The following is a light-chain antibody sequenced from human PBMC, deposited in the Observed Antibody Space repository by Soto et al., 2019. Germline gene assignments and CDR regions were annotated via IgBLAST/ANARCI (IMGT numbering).Light chain of an antibody. J-gene: IGLJ2*01. CDR2: EVS. CDR1: SSDIGGYDF. CDR3: SSYTTRSTLVV. V-gene: IGLV2-14*01. Sequence: QSALTQPASVSGSPGQSITISCTGTSSDIGGYDFVSWYQQLPGKAPKFMIYEVSNRPSGVSNRFSGSKSGNTASLTISGLQAEDEADYYCSSYTTRSTLVVFGGGTKVTVL.